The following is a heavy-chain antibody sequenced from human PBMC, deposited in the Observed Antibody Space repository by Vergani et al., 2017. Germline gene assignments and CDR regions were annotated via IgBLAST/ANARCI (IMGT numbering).Heavy chain of an antibody. CDR1: GGTFSSYA. V-gene: IGHV1-69*01. D-gene: IGHD2-2*01. CDR3: ARASIVVVPAARPAYNWFDP. Sequence: QVQLVQSGAEVKKPGSSVKVSCKASGGTFSSYAISWVRQAPGQGLEWMGGIIPIFGTANYAQQFQGRVTITADESTSTAYMELSSLRSEDTAVYYCARASIVVVPAARPAYNWFDPWGQGTLVTVSS. J-gene: IGHJ5*02. CDR2: IIPIFGTA.